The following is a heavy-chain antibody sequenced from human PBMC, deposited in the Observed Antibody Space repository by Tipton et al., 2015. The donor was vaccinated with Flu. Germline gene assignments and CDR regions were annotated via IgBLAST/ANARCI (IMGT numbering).Heavy chain of an antibody. D-gene: IGHD1-26*01. CDR2: IYSSGRST. J-gene: IGHJ4*02. CDR1: GGSISSYF. V-gene: IGHV4-59*01. CDR3: ARIALSGSYGVGLDY. Sequence: GLVKPSETPSLTCTVSGGSISSYFWTYIRQPAGGGLEWMGYIYSSGRSTNYNPSVKSRVTISVDTSKNQFSLELSTVTAADTAVYYCARIALSGSYGVGLDYWGQGTLVTVSS.